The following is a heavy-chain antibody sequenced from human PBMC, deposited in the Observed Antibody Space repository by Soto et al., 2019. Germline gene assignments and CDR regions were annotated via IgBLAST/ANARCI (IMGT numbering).Heavy chain of an antibody. CDR2: INHSGST. J-gene: IGHJ3*02. V-gene: IGHV4-34*01. CDR3: ARGLRTTKPDAFDI. CDR1: GGSFSGYY. Sequence: QVQLQQWGAGLLKPSETLSLTCAVYGGSFSGYYWSWIRQPPGKGLEWIGEINHSGSTNYNPSLKSRVNISVDTSKNQFSLKLSSVTAADTAVYYCARGLRTTKPDAFDIWGQGTMVTDSS. D-gene: IGHD4-17*01.